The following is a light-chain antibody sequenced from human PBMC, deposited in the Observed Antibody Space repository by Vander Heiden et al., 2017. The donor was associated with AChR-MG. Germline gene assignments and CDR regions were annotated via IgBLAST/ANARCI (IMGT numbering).Light chain of an antibody. J-gene: IGLJ3*02. Sequence: QSVLTQPPSASGTPGQRVTLPCSGSRPNIGSNTVNWYQQLPGTAPKLLIYSNNQRPSGVPDRFSGSKSGTSASLAISELQSEDEADYYCAAWDDSLNGNWVFGGGTKLTVL. V-gene: IGLV1-44*01. CDR2: SNN. CDR1: RPNIGSNT. CDR3: AAWDDSLNGNWV.